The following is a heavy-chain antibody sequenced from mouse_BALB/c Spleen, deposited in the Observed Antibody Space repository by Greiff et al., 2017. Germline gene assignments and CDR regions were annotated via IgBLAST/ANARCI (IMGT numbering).Heavy chain of an antibody. J-gene: IGHJ1*01. Sequence: QVQLKQPGAELVKPGTSVKLSCKASGYNFTSYWINWVKLRPGQGLEWIGDIYPGSGSTNYNEKFKSKATLTVDTSSSTAYMQLSSLASEDSALYYCATITTATGYFDVWGAGTTVTVSS. V-gene: IGHV1-55*01. D-gene: IGHD1-2*01. CDR1: GYNFTSYW. CDR3: ATITTATGYFDV. CDR2: IYPGSGST.